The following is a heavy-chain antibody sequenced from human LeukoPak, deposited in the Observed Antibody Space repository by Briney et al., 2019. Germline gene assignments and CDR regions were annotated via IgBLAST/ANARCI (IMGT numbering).Heavy chain of an antibody. CDR2: ISYDGSNK. V-gene: IGHV3-30-3*01. CDR3: ASQLRLDY. J-gene: IGHJ4*02. Sequence: QPGRSLRLSCAASGFTFSSYAMHWVCQAPGKGLEWVAVISYDGSNKYYADSVKGRFTISRDNSKNTLYLQMNSLRAEDTAVYYCASQLRLDYWGQGTLVTVSS. CDR1: GFTFSSYA. D-gene: IGHD4-17*01.